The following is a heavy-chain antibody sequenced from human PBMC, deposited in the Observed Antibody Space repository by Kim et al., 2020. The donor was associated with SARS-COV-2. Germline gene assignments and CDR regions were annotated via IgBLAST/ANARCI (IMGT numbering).Heavy chain of an antibody. CDR3: ARDPPSHDSSGYYLPKLYYFDY. CDR2: INPNSGGT. D-gene: IGHD3-22*01. J-gene: IGHJ4*02. V-gene: IGHV1-2*06. CDR1: GYTFTGYY. Sequence: ASVKVSCKASGYTFTGYYMHWVRQAPGQGLEWMGRINPNSGGTNYAQKFQGRVTMTRDTSISTAYMELSRLRSDDTAVYYCARDPPSHDSSGYYLPKLYYFDYWGQGTLVTVSS.